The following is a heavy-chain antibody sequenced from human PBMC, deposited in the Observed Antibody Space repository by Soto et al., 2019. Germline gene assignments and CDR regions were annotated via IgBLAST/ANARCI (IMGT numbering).Heavy chain of an antibody. CDR3: ARDRALRKAAAAGT. Sequence: QVQLVESGGGVVQPGRSLRLSCAASGFTFSSYAMHWVRQAPGKGLEWVAVISYDGSNKYYADSVKGRFTISRDNSKNTLYLQMNSLRAEDTAVYYCARDRALRKAAAAGTWGQGTLVTVSS. CDR1: GFTFSSYA. D-gene: IGHD6-13*01. CDR2: ISYDGSNK. J-gene: IGHJ4*02. V-gene: IGHV3-30-3*01.